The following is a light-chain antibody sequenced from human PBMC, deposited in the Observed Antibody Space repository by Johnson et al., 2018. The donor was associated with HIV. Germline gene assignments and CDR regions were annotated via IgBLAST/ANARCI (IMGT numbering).Light chain of an antibody. CDR1: SSNIGNNY. CDR3: GTWDSSLSVGGV. CDR2: ENN. J-gene: IGLJ1*01. Sequence: QSVLTQPPSVSAAPGQKVTISCSGSSSNIGNNYVSWYQQLPGTAPKLLIYENNKRPSGIPDRFSGSKSGTSATLGITGLQTGDEADYYCGTWDSSLSVGGVFRTGTKVTVL. V-gene: IGLV1-51*02.